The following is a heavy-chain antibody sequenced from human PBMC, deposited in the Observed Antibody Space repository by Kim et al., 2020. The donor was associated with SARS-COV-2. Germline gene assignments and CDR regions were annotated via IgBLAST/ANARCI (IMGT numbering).Heavy chain of an antibody. J-gene: IGHJ6*02. V-gene: IGHV3-21*01. CDR1: GFMFSSYD. CDR3: ARDTHQPARAGGKDV. Sequence: GGSLRLSCAASGFMFSSYDMNWVRQAPGKGPEWISYINSRSSHIYYADSARGRFTISRDNAKNTLYLQMDSLRAEDTAVFYCARDTHQPARAGGKDVWGGRTTVTVSS. CDR2: INSRSSHI. D-gene: IGHD2-2*01.